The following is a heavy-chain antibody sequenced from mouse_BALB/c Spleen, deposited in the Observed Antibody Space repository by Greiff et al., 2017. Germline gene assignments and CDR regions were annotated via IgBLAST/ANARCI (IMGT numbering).Heavy chain of an antibody. J-gene: IGHJ4*01. CDR1: GYTFTSYY. Sequence: QVQLKQSGAELVKPGASVKLSCKASGYTFTSYYMYWVKQRPGQGLEWIGEINPSNGGTNFNEKFKSKATLTVDKSSSTAYMQLSSLTSEDSAVYYCATYYAMDYWGQGTSVTVSS. V-gene: IGHV1S81*02. CDR3: ATYYAMDY. CDR2: INPSNGGT.